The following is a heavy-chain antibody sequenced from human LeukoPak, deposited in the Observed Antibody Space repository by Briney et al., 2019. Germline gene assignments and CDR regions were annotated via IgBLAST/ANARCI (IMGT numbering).Heavy chain of an antibody. CDR2: ISAYNGNI. CDR3: ARDTKGGPKVRFDP. Sequence: ASVKVSCKASGYTFTSYGISWVRQAPGQGLEWMGWISAYNGNINYAQKLQGRVTMTTDTSTSTAYMELRSLRSDDTAVYYCARDTKGGPKVRFDPWGQGTLVTVSS. CDR1: GYTFTSYG. D-gene: IGHD1-26*01. J-gene: IGHJ5*02. V-gene: IGHV1-18*01.